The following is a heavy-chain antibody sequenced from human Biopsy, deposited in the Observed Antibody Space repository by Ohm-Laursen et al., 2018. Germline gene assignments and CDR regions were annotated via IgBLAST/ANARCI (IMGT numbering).Heavy chain of an antibody. CDR2: INAKTGDT. Sequence: ASVKVSCKASGYTFTSYHVHWVRQAPGQELEWMGWINAKTGDTNYAQKLQGRVTMTRDTSISTAYVDLSSLRSDDTAVYYCTRGGYYYDSLAYYYWFDPWGQGTLVTVSS. J-gene: IGHJ5*02. CDR3: TRGGYYYDSLAYYYWFDP. D-gene: IGHD3-22*01. CDR1: GYTFTSYH. V-gene: IGHV1-2*02.